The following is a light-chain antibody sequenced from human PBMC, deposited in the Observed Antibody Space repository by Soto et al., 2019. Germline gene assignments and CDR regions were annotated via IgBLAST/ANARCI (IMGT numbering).Light chain of an antibody. J-gene: IGKJ2*01. V-gene: IGKV3D-15*01. CDR3: QQYNSWPPFT. Sequence: EIVMTQSPATLSVSPGETVTFSCRASQTVTRNVAWYQQRPGQAPRLLVYDALRRATGIPARFSGSGSGTEFALTISSLQSADFAVYDCQQYNSWPPFTFGQGTKLEIK. CDR1: QTVTRN. CDR2: DAL.